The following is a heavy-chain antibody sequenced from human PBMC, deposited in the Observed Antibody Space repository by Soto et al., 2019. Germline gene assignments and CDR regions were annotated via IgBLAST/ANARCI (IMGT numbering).Heavy chain of an antibody. D-gene: IGHD4-17*01. Sequence: QVPLEQSGAEVKKAGSPVKVSCKAFGGSVNSHAISWVRQAPGQGLERMGGIIPMFGTPTYAQRFQAGVTISADESTSTVYLDLSSLRSEDTAMYYCARSRNVAEFNDYGGNYQGFDIWGQGTMVTVSS. CDR2: IIPMFGTP. CDR3: ARSRNVAEFNDYGGNYQGFDI. J-gene: IGHJ3*02. CDR1: GGSVNSHA. V-gene: IGHV1-69*01.